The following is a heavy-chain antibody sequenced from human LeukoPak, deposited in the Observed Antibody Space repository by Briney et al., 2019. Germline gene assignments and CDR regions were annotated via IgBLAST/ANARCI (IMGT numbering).Heavy chain of an antibody. CDR3: ARGGYDYVWGSYRLIDY. V-gene: IGHV3-21*01. Sequence: GGSLRLSCAASGFTFSSYSMNWVRQAPGKGLEWVSSISSSSSYIYYADSVKGRFTISRDNAKNSLYLQTNSLRAEDTAVYYCARGGYDYVWGSYRLIDYWGQGTLVTVSS. CDR1: GFTFSSYS. CDR2: ISSSSSYI. J-gene: IGHJ4*02. D-gene: IGHD3-16*02.